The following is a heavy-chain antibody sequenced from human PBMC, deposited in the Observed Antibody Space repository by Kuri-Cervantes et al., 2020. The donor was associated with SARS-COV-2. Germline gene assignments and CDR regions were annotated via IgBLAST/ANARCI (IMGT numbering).Heavy chain of an antibody. CDR1: GGSISSYY. Sequence: SETLSLTCTVSGGSISSYYWSWIRQPPGKGLEWIGYIYYSGSTNYNPSLKSRVTISVDTSKNQFSLKLSSVTAADTAVYYCARGARHIQFRGEVDYWSQGALVTVSS. V-gene: IGHV4-59*08. CDR3: ARGARHIQFRGEVDY. D-gene: IGHD5-24*01. CDR2: IYYSGST. J-gene: IGHJ4*02.